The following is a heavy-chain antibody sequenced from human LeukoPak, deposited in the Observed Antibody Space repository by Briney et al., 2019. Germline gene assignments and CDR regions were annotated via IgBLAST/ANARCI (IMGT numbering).Heavy chain of an antibody. D-gene: IGHD5-18*01. J-gene: IGHJ4*02. CDR2: IWYDGSNK. CDR3: AKDSGYSYGTLDY. CDR1: GFTFSSYG. Sequence: GGSLRLSCAASGFTFSSYGMHWVRQAPGKGLEWVAVIWYDGSNKHYADSVKGRFTISRDNSKNTLYLQMNSLRAEDTAVYYCAKDSGYSYGTLDYWGQGTLVTVSS. V-gene: IGHV3-33*06.